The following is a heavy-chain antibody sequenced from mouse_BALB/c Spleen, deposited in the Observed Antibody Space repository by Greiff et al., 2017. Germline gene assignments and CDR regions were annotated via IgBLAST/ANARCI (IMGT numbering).Heavy chain of an antibody. V-gene: IGHV14-1*02. CDR3: ARGITTGGVYAMDY. D-gene: IGHD2-4*01. J-gene: IGHJ4*01. CDR1: GFNIKDYY. CDR2: IDPENGNT. Sequence: EVQLQQSGAELVRPGALVKLSCKASGFNIKDYYMHWVKQRPEQGLEWIGWIDPENGNTIYDPKFQGKASITADTSSNTAYLQLSSLTSEDTAVYYCARGITTGGVYAMDYWGQGTSVTVSS.